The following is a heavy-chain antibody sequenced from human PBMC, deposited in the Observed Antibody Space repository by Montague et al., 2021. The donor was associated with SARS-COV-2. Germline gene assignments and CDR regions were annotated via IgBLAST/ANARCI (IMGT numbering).Heavy chain of an antibody. J-gene: IGHJ5*02. Sequence: SETLSLTCTVSGGSISSSSYYWVWIRQPPGKGLEWIGSNYYSGSTYYNPTLKSRVSISVDTSKNQFSLKLSSVTAADTALYYCARSPTYYHILTGYFNGPNWFDPWGQGTLVTVSS. CDR1: GGSISSSSYY. CDR3: ARSPTYYHILTGYFNGPNWFDP. D-gene: IGHD3-9*01. CDR2: NYYSGST. V-gene: IGHV4-39*01.